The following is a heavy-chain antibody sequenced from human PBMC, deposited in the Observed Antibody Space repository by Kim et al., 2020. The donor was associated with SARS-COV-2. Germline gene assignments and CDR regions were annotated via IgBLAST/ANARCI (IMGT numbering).Heavy chain of an antibody. Sequence: GGSLRLSCAASGFTFTTYGMSWVRQAPGKGLEWVSAITGNGAITYYADSVRGRFTISRDNSKNTLYLQMNSLRAEDTAVYYCAKQGVIAVMGRLSDHWG. CDR2: ITGNGAIT. J-gene: IGHJ4*01. CDR1: GFTFTTYG. CDR3: AKQGVIAVMGRLSDH. V-gene: IGHV3-23*01. D-gene: IGHD2-21*01.